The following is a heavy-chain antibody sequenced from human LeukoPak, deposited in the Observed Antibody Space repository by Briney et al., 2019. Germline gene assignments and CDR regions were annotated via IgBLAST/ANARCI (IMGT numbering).Heavy chain of an antibody. D-gene: IGHD6-13*01. CDR3: VREEGQQLELAYFQH. CDR1: AGTFSSYA. J-gene: IGHJ1*01. V-gene: IGHV1-69*13. CDR2: IIPIFGTV. Sequence: SVKVSCKASAGTFSSYAINWVRQDPGQGLEWMGGIIPIFGTVSYAQKFQGRVTITADESTSTAYMEVSSLRSEDTAVYYCVREEGQQLELAYFQHWGQGTLVTVSS.